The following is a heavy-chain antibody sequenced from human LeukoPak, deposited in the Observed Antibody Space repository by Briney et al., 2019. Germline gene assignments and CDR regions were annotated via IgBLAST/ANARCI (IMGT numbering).Heavy chain of an antibody. Sequence: GGSLRLSCAASGFNLSSNYMSWVRQAPGKGLEWVSVIYSGEKTQYADSVKGRFTISRHNSKNTLYLQMNSLRPEDTAVYYCATSSFGVVAPDYWGQGTLVTVSS. J-gene: IGHJ4*02. CDR1: GFNLSSNY. CDR3: ATSSFGVVAPDY. CDR2: IYSGEKT. D-gene: IGHD3-3*01. V-gene: IGHV3-53*04.